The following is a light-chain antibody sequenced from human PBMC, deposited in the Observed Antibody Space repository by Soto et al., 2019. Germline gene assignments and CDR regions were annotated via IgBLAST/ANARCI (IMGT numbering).Light chain of an antibody. Sequence: EIVMTQSPATLSVSPGERATLSCRASQSVSSNLAWYQQKPGQAPRLLIYGASTRATGIPARFSGSGSGTEFTLTMSSLQSEDVAVYYCQQYNNWPPWTVGQGTKVEIK. V-gene: IGKV3-15*01. CDR2: GAS. J-gene: IGKJ1*01. CDR1: QSVSSN. CDR3: QQYNNWPPWT.